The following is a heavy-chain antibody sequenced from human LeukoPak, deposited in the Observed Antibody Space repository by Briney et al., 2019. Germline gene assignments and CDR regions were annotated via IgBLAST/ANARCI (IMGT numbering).Heavy chain of an antibody. V-gene: IGHV1-2*04. CDR3: ARARFGENGGHDY. CDR1: GYTFTGYY. J-gene: IGHJ4*02. CDR2: INPNSGGT. Sequence: ASVKVSCKASGYTFTGYYMHWVRQAPGQGLEWMGWINPNSGGTNYAQKFQGWVTMTRDTSISTAYMELSRLRSDDTAVYYCARARFGENGGHDYWGQETLVTVSS. D-gene: IGHD3-16*01.